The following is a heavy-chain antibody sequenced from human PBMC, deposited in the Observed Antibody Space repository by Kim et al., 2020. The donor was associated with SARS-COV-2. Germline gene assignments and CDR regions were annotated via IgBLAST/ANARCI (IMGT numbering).Heavy chain of an antibody. J-gene: IGHJ6*02. CDR1: GFTVSSNY. Sequence: GGSLRLSCAASGFTVSSNYMSWVRQAPGKGLEWVSVLYSGGSTSYADSVKGRFTISRDNSKNTLYLQMNSLRAEDTAVYYCARDAQVYGMDVWGQGTTVTVSS. CDR2: LYSGGST. V-gene: IGHV3-66*01. CDR3: ARDAQVYGMDV.